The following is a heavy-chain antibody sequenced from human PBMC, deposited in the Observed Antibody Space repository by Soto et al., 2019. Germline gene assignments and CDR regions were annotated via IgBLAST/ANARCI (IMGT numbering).Heavy chain of an antibody. Sequence: QVQLVESGGGVVQPGRSLRLSCAASGFTFSSYAMHWVRQAPGKGLEWVAVISYDGSNKYYADSVKGRFTISRDNSKNTLYLQMNSLRAEDTAVYYCAKIGWFDPWGQRTLVTVSS. CDR1: GFTFSSYA. J-gene: IGHJ5*02. CDR2: ISYDGSNK. V-gene: IGHV3-30-3*02. CDR3: AKIGWFDP.